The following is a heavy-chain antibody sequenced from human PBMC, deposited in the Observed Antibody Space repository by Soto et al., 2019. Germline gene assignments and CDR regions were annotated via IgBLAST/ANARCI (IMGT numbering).Heavy chain of an antibody. CDR1: GFTFSSYS. Sequence: GGSLRLSCAASGFTFSSYSMNWVRQAPGKGLEWGSSISSSSSYTYYADSVKGRFTISRDNTKNSLYLQMNSLRAEDTAVYYCARVLGGGGSYYDYFDYWVQGTLVTVSS. D-gene: IGHD1-26*01. J-gene: IGHJ4*02. CDR3: ARVLGGGGSYYDYFDY. CDR2: ISSSSSYT. V-gene: IGHV3-21*01.